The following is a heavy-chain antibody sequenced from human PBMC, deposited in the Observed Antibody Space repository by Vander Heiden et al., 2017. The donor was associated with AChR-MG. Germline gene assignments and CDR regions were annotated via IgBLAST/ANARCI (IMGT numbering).Heavy chain of an antibody. CDR3: ARDIVVVTLDYYYYYGMDV. D-gene: IGHD2-2*01. J-gene: IGHJ6*02. CDR2: IKQDGSEK. V-gene: IGHV3-7*01. Sequence: EVQLVEPGGGLVQPGGSLGRSCSASGFTFSSHCMGWVRQAPGKGLEWGANIKQDGSEKYYVDSVKGRFTISRDNAKNSLYLQMNSLRAEDTAVYYCARDIVVVTLDYYYYYGMDVWGQGTTVTVSS. CDR1: GFTFSSHC.